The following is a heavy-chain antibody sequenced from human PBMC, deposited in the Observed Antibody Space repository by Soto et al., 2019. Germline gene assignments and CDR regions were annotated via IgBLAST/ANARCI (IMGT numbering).Heavy chain of an antibody. J-gene: IGHJ5*01. CDR1: GGSISTGVWY. CDR2: IYYRGTT. CDR3: ARVSAGGTRWFDS. D-gene: IGHD6-13*01. Sequence: QVQLQESGPGLVKPSQTLSLTCSVSGGSISTGVWYWSWVREHPGKGLAWLGDIYYRGTTSYNPSLGSRVTISRDTSKNQVSLKVNSVTAADTAVYYCARVSAGGTRWFDSWGQGIRVTVSS. V-gene: IGHV4-31*03.